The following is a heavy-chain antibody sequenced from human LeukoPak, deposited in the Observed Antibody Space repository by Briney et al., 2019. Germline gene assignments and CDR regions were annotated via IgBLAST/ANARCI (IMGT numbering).Heavy chain of an antibody. J-gene: IGHJ2*01. V-gene: IGHV4-39*01. D-gene: IGHD3-9*01. Sequence: SETLSLTCTVSGGSISSSSYYWGWIRQPPGKGLEWIGSIYYSGSTYYNPSLKSRVTISVDTSKNQFSLKLSSVTAADTAVYYCATYDILTGYYRQMSYWYFDLWGRGTLVTVSS. CDR1: GGSISSSSYY. CDR2: IYYSGST. CDR3: ATYDILTGYYRQMSYWYFDL.